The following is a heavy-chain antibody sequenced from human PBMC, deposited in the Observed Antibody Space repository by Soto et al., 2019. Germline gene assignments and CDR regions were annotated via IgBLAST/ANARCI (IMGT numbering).Heavy chain of an antibody. J-gene: IGHJ4*02. D-gene: IGHD3-22*01. CDR2: ISAYNGNT. Sequence: ASVKVSCKASGYTFTSYGISWVRQAPGQGLEWMGWISAYNGNTNYAQKLQGRVTMTTDTSTSTAYMELRSLRSDDTAVYYCARNDYYDSSGGDDYWGQGTLVTVSS. V-gene: IGHV1-18*01. CDR3: ARNDYYDSSGGDDY. CDR1: GYTFTSYG.